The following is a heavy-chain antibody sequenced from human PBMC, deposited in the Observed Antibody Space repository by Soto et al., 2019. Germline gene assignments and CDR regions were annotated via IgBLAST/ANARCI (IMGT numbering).Heavy chain of an antibody. V-gene: IGHV1-69*01. CDR3: ARAPSYYDIFTGYYNYYFDY. Sequence: QVQLVQSGAEVKKPGSSVKVSCKASGGTFSSYAISWVRQAPGQGLEWMGGIIPIFGTANYAQQFQGIVTITADESTSTAYMELSSLRSEATAVYYCARAPSYYDIFTGYYNYYFDYWGQGTLVTVSS. CDR1: GGTFSSYA. J-gene: IGHJ4*02. CDR2: IIPIFGTA. D-gene: IGHD3-9*01.